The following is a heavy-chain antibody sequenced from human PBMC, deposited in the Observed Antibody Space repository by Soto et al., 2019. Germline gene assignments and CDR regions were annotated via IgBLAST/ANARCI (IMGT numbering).Heavy chain of an antibody. Sequence: GGSLRLSCAASGFTFRDYAMSWVRQAPGKGLEWVSGLVGSGGDINYAASVRGRFTVSRDNSKNMLFLQMNSLTAEDTAVYYCARETLDYISYGWYFEVWGRGTLVTVSS. J-gene: IGHJ2*01. CDR1: GFTFRDYA. V-gene: IGHV3-23*01. CDR2: LVGSGGDI. D-gene: IGHD4-4*01. CDR3: ARETLDYISYGWYFEV.